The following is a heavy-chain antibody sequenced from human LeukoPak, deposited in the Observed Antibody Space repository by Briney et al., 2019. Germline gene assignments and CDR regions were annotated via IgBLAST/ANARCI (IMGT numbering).Heavy chain of an antibody. CDR1: GFTVSGNY. V-gene: IGHV3-66*01. D-gene: IGHD1-14*01. J-gene: IGHJ6*02. CDR2: ISGDATT. CDR3: ARDVPPYLTSPWGLDV. Sequence: PGGSLRLSCAASGFTVSGNYISWVRQAPGKGLEWVSLISGDATTYYADPVKGRFTISRDNSKNTAYLQMNSLRPEDTAVYYCARDVPPYLTSPWGLDVWGQGTTVTVSS.